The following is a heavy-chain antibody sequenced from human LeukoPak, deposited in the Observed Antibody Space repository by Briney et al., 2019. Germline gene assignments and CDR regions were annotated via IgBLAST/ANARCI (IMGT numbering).Heavy chain of an antibody. D-gene: IGHD2-2*01. CDR3: ARYHCGSTYCPGVDF. CDR1: AGSNNSGGYF. CDR2: IWNSGNS. J-gene: IGHJ4*02. V-gene: IGHV4-31*03. Sequence: PSETLSLTCTVSAGSNNSGGYFWTWVRQHPGEGLEWIGYIWNSGNSYYNPSLSSRVIISADSSKSTFSLKLSSVTAADTAVYYCARYHCGSTYCPGVDFYGQGTLVTVSS.